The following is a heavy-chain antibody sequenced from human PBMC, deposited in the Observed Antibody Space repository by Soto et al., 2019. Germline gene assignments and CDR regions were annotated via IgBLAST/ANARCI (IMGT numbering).Heavy chain of an antibody. J-gene: IGHJ6*02. CDR3: ARARCSGDRCYYYYGMDV. Sequence: QVQLQESGPGLVKPSQTLSLTCTVSGGSISSGTYYWSWIRQHPGKGLEWIGYIYYSGSTYYNPALKSRVTITVDTSENQFSLKLSSVTAADTAVYYCARARCSGDRCYYYYGMDVWGQGTTVTVSS. CDR1: GGSISSGTYY. V-gene: IGHV4-31*03. D-gene: IGHD2-15*01. CDR2: IYYSGST.